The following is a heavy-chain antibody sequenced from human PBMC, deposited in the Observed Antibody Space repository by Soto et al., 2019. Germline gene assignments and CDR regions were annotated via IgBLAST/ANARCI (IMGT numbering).Heavy chain of an antibody. J-gene: IGHJ4*02. V-gene: IGHV3-33*01. CDR2: IWYDGIMK. D-gene: IGHD3-16*02. Sequence: PGGSLRLSCAASGFTFSNYGMHWVRQAPGKGLECVALIWYDGIMKYYADSVKGRFTISRDISKKTLYLQMNSLRAEDTAIYYSARDLSGPLDYWGQGTPVTVSS. CDR1: GFTFSNYG. CDR3: ARDLSGPLDY.